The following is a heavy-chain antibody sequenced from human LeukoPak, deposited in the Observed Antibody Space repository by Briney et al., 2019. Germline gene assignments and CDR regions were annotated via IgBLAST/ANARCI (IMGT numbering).Heavy chain of an antibody. CDR1: GFTFSSYA. CDR2: IRYDGSNK. J-gene: IGHJ4*02. CDR3: ATSTVVITFGPPDY. D-gene: IGHD3-22*01. Sequence: GRSLRLSCAASGFTFSSYAMHWVRQAPGKGLEWVAFIRYDGSNKYYADSVKGRFTISRDNSKNTLYLQMNSLRAEDTAVYYCATSTVVITFGPPDYWGQGTLVTVSS. V-gene: IGHV3-30*02.